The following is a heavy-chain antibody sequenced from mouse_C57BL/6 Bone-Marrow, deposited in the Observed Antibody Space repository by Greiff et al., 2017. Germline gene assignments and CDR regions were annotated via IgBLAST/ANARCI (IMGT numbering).Heavy chain of an antibody. D-gene: IGHD3-1*01. J-gene: IGHJ4*01. V-gene: IGHV1-81*01. CDR3: ARSDRGAMDY. CDR2: IYPRSGNP. CDR1: GYTFTSYG. Sequence: VQLVESGAELARPGASVKLSCKASGYTFTSYGISWVKQSTGQGLEWIGEIYPRSGNPYYNEKFKGKATLTADKSSSTAYMELRSLTSEDSAVYFCARSDRGAMDYWGQGTSVTVSS.